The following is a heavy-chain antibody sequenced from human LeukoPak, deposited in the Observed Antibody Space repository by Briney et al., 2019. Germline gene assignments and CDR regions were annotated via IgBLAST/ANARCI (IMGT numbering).Heavy chain of an antibody. D-gene: IGHD3-22*01. V-gene: IGHV1-18*01. CDR3: ARGPHERSGYPDD. CDR2: ISPYNGNT. J-gene: IGHJ4*02. Sequence: ASVKVSCKPSGYTFNTYGITWVRQAPGQGLEWMGWISPYNGNTNYAQKFQGRVTMTTDTSTSTAYMELRSLRSDDTAVYYCARGPHERSGYPDDWGQGTLVTVSS. CDR1: GYTFNTYG.